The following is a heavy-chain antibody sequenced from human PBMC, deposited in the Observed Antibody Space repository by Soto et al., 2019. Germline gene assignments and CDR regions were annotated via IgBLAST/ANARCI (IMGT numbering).Heavy chain of an antibody. D-gene: IGHD6-19*01. V-gene: IGHV3-30*03. Sequence: PGGSLRLSCAASGFTFNNYGMHWVRQAPGKGLEWVAMLSHDGTIAYYGDSVRGRFTVSRDESKNTHYLQMNSLRPEDTAVYYCARDWGSSGWFNWFDSWGQGTLVTVS. CDR3: ARDWGSSGWFNWFDS. J-gene: IGHJ5*01. CDR2: LSHDGTIA. CDR1: GFTFNNYG.